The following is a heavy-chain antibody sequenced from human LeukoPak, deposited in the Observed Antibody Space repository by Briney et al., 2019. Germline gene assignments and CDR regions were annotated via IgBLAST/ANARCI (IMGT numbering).Heavy chain of an antibody. CDR2: ISYDGSNK. D-gene: IGHD3-10*01. Sequence: GGSLRLSCAASGFTFSSYGMHWVRQAPGKGLEWVAVISYDGSNKYYADSVKGRFTISRDNSKNMLYLQMNSLRAEDTAVYYCAKDTYGSGTVYYYGMDVWGQGTTVTVSS. V-gene: IGHV3-30*18. CDR1: GFTFSSYG. J-gene: IGHJ6*02. CDR3: AKDTYGSGTVYYYGMDV.